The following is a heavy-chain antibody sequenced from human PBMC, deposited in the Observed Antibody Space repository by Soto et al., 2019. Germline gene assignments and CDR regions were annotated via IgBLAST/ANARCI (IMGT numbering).Heavy chain of an antibody. CDR3: ARGVYYDFWSCSSLNYYYHYGMDV. D-gene: IGHD3-3*01. CDR2: IYYSGST. V-gene: IGHV4-39*01. CDR1: VGSISISSYY. J-gene: IGHJ6*01. Sequence: SETLSLTCILSVGSISISSYYGGWSRRPPGKGMESIASIYYSGSTYYNPSLKSRVTISVDTSKNQFSLKLSSVTAADTAVYYCARGVYYDFWSCSSLNYYYHYGMDVWGQGTTVTVSS.